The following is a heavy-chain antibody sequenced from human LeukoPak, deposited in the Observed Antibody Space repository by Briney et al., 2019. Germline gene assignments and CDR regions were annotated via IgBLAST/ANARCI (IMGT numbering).Heavy chain of an antibody. V-gene: IGHV4-59*01. J-gene: IGHJ4*02. CDR3: ARVTGLGEQSGGY. Sequence: PSETLSLTCTVSGGSISSYYWSWIRQPPGKGLEWIGYIYYSGSTNYNPSLKSRVTISVDTSKNQFSLELSSVTAADTAVYYCARVTGLGEQSGGYWGQGTLVTVSS. CDR2: IYYSGST. CDR1: GGSISSYY. D-gene: IGHD3-16*01.